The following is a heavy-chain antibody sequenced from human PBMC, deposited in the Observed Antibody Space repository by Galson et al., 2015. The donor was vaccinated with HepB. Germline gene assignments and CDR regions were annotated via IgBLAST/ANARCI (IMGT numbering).Heavy chain of an antibody. CDR3: AKDRFRNDYVWGD. V-gene: IGHV3-23*01. J-gene: IGHJ4*02. CDR2: ISGGGGST. CDR1: GFTFSSYA. D-gene: IGHD3-16*01. Sequence: SLRLSCAASGFTFSSYAMSWVRQAPGKGLEWVSAISGGGGSTYYADSVKGRFTISRDNSKNTLSLQMNSLKVDDTAVYYCAKDRFRNDYVWGDWGQGTLVTVSA.